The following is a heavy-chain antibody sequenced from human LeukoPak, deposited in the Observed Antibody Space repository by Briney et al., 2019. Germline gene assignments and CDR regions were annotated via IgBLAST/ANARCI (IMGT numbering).Heavy chain of an antibody. CDR2: IYYSGST. J-gene: IGHJ6*02. Sequence: PSETLSLTCTVSGGSISSSSYYWGWIRQPPGKGLEWIVSIYYSGSTYYNPSLKSRVTISVDTSKNQFSLRLSSVTAADTAVYYCARDGSNWSNDYYHGVDVWGQGTLVTVSS. CDR1: GGSISSSSYY. CDR3: ARDGSNWSNDYYHGVDV. V-gene: IGHV4-39*07. D-gene: IGHD4-11*01.